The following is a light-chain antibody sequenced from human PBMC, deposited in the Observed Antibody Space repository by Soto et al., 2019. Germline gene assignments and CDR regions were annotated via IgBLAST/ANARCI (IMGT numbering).Light chain of an antibody. CDR3: QQPDNGRAT. CDR2: DAS. CDR1: QRVNSY. J-gene: IGKJ3*01. Sequence: EDLLTQSPATLPLSPGERATLSCRASQRVNSYLTWYQHKPGQAPRLLISDASNRATGIPARFSGNGSGTAFPPSTRSLEPEEFAVYFCQQPDNGRATFGPGTAVDI. V-gene: IGKV3-11*01.